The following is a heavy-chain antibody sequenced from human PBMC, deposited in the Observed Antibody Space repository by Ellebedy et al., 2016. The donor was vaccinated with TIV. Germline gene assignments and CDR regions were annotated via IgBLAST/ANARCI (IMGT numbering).Heavy chain of an antibody. CDR1: GFTVSSTY. CDR3: TRDTWESSMFES. CDR2: IYSGGDGGDT. J-gene: IGHJ4*02. V-gene: IGHV3-53*01. D-gene: IGHD6-13*01. Sequence: GESLKISCAASGFTVSSTYMNWVRQAPGKGLEWVSVIYSGGDGGDTYYADSVNGRFTISRDISKNALYLQMNGLRVEDTAVYYWTRDTWESSMFESWGRGTLVTVSS.